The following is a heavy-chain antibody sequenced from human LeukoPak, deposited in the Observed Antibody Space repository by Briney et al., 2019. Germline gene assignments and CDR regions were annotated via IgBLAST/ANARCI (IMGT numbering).Heavy chain of an antibody. CDR3: AGGRERDGYSIDY. D-gene: IGHD5-24*01. V-gene: IGHV3-21*01. Sequence: GGSLRLSCAASGFTFSSYAMHWVRQAPGKGLEWVSGISGTTSGTYYADSVKGRFTISRDNAKNSLYLQMNSLRAEDTAVYYCAGGRERDGYSIDYWGQGTLVTVSS. CDR1: GFTFSSYA. CDR2: ISGTTSGT. J-gene: IGHJ4*02.